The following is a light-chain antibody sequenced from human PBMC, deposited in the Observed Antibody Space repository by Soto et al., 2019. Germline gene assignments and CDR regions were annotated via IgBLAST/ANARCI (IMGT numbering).Light chain of an antibody. CDR3: KQSYSTPQP. CDR2: AAS. J-gene: IGKJ1*01. V-gene: IGKV1-39*01. CDR1: QSISSY. Sequence: DIQMTQSPSSLSASVGDRVTITCRASQSISSYLNWYQQKPGKAPKLLIYAASSLQSGVPSRFSGSGSGTDFTLTISSLQPEDFATYYCKQSYSTPQPFGQGTNVDIK.